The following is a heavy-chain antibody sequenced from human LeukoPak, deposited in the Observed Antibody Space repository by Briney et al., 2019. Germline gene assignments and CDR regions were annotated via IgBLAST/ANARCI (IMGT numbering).Heavy chain of an antibody. D-gene: IGHD4-17*01. V-gene: IGHV3-23*01. CDR2: IRGGGGSA. CDR3: TRDPNGDYIGAFDM. Sequence: GGSLRLSCTASGFTFSAYAMMWVRQAPGKGPEWVSAIRGGGGSAFYADSVKGRFTISRDNSKYTLFLQMNSLRAEDTAVYYCTRDPNGDYIGAFDMWGPGTMVTVSS. CDR1: GFTFSAYA. J-gene: IGHJ3*02.